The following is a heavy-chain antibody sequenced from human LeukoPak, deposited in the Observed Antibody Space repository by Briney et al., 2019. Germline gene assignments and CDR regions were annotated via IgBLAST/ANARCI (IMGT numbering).Heavy chain of an antibody. CDR3: ARAHYYYMDV. V-gene: IGHV4-34*01. CDR1: GGSFSGYY. Sequence: SETLSLTCAVYGGSFSGYYWCWIRQPPGKGLEWIGEINHSGSTNYNPSLKSGVTISVDTSKNQFSLKLSSVTAADTAVYYCARAHYYYMDVWGKGTTVTVSS. CDR2: INHSGST. J-gene: IGHJ6*03.